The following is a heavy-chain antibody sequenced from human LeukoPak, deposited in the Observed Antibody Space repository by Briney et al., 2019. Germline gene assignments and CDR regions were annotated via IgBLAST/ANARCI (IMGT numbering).Heavy chain of an antibody. CDR3: ARENYSSSTSCPIDY. Sequence: ASVKASCKASGYTFTGYYMHWVRQAPGQGLEWMGWINPNSGGTNYAQKFQGRVTMTRDTSISTAYMELSRLRSDDTAVYYCARENYSSSTSCPIDYWGQGTLVTVSS. D-gene: IGHD2-2*01. V-gene: IGHV1-2*02. CDR1: GYTFTGYY. CDR2: INPNSGGT. J-gene: IGHJ4*02.